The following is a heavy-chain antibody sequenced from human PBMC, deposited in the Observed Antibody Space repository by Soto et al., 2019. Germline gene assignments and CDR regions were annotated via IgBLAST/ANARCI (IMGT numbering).Heavy chain of an antibody. CDR1: GFIFSDHF. CDR2: TKTKAISYTT. CDR3: ASPEVVGSARDRYFDF. J-gene: IGHJ2*01. Sequence: EVQLVESGGGLVQPGGSLRLSCVASGFIFSDHFVDWVRQSPGKGLEWVGRTKTKAISYTTQYAASVKGRFTVSRDDSRNSFYLQMDSLKTEDTAVYYCASPEVVGSARDRYFDFWGRGTLVTVSS. D-gene: IGHD2-2*01. V-gene: IGHV3-72*01.